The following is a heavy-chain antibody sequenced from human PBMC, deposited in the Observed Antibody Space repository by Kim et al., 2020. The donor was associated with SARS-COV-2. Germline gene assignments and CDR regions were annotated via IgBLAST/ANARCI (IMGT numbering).Heavy chain of an antibody. J-gene: IGHJ4*02. CDR3: ARHSTTVVPYYFDY. D-gene: IGHD4-17*01. V-gene: IGHV5-51*01. Sequence: SPSFQGQVTISADKSISTAYLQWSSLKASDTAMYYCARHSTTVVPYYFDYWGQGTLVTVSS.